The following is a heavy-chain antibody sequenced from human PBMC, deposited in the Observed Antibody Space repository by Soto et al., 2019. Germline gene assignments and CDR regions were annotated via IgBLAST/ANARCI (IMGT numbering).Heavy chain of an antibody. D-gene: IGHD2-2*01. CDR3: ARNPLLRPYYYYYVMDV. CDR1: GFTFSDYY. J-gene: IGHJ6*02. CDR2: ISSSGSTI. V-gene: IGHV3-11*01. Sequence: QVQLVESGGGLVKPGGSLRLSCAASGFTFSDYYMSWIHQAPGKGLEWVSYISSSGSTIYYADSVKGRFTISRDNAKNSLYLQMNSLRAEDSAVYYCARNPLLRPYYYYYVMDVWGQGTTVTVSS.